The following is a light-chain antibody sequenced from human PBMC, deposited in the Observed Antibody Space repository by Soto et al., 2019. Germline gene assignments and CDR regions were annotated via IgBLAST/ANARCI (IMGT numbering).Light chain of an antibody. V-gene: IGKV1-5*01. CDR3: QQSNSYSRT. Sequence: DIQMTQSPSTLSASVGDRVTITCRASQSISSWLAWYQQKPGKAPKLLIYDASSLESGVPSRFSGSGSGTDSSLTISSLQPDDFASYYCQQSNSYSRTFGQGTKVEIK. CDR1: QSISSW. CDR2: DAS. J-gene: IGKJ1*01.